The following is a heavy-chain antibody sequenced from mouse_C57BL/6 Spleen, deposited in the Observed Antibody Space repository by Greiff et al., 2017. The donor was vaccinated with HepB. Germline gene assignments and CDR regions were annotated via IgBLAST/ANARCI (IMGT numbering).Heavy chain of an antibody. D-gene: IGHD1-1*01. V-gene: IGHV1-53*01. CDR1: GYTFTSYW. CDR3: ARRIVTTVVATPYYYSMDY. Sequence: QVQLQQPGTELVKPGASVKLSCKASGYTFTSYWMHWVKQRPGQGLEWIGNINPSNGGTNYNEKFKSKATLTVDKSSSTAYMQLSSLTSEDSAVYYCARRIVTTVVATPYYYSMDYWGQGTSVTVSS. CDR2: INPSNGGT. J-gene: IGHJ4*01.